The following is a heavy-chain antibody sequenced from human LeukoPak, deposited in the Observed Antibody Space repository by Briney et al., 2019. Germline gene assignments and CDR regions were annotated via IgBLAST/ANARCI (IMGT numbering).Heavy chain of an antibody. J-gene: IGHJ4*02. CDR1: GGTFISYA. CDR2: IIPIFGTA. D-gene: IGHD3-10*01. CDR3: ARVSFRSGWGVRDY. Sequence: ASVKVSCKASGGTFISYAISWVRQAPGQGLEWMGGIIPIFGTANYAQKFQGRVTITADESTSTAYMELGSLRSEDTAVYYCARVSFRSGWGVRDYWGQGTLVTVSS. V-gene: IGHV1-69*13.